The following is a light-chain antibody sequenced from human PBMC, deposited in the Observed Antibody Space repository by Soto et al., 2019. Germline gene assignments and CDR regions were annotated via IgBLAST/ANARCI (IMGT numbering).Light chain of an antibody. J-gene: IGLJ2*01. Sequence: QLVLTQSPSASASLGDSVKLTCTLSSGHSSYDIAWHQQQPDQGPRYLMKIKSDDSHTKGDGVPDRFSGSSSGADRYLTISSLQSEDEADYYCQTWGTGIHVVFGGGTKLTVL. CDR1: SGHSSYD. CDR3: QTWGTGIHVV. V-gene: IGLV4-69*01. CDR2: IKSDDSH.